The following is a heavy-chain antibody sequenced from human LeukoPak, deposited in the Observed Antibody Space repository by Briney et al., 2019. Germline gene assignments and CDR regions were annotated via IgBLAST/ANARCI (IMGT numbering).Heavy chain of an antibody. CDR3: GRQGYTASYYFVGY. J-gene: IGHJ4*02. CDR1: GGSINSYY. V-gene: IGHV4-4*07. CDR2: IYTTGTT. Sequence: PSETLSLTCSVSGGSINSYYWGWVRQPAGKGLEWIGRIYTTGTTNYSPSLKSRLTMSLDTSKNQFSLTLRSVTAADTAVYYCGRQGYTASYYFVGYWSQGTLVTVSS. D-gene: IGHD1-26*01.